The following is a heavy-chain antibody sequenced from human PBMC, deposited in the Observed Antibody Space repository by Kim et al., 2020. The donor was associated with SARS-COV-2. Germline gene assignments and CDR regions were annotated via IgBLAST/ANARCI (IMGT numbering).Heavy chain of an antibody. CDR1: GFTFSSYS. J-gene: IGHJ3*02. CDR3: ATSYCTNGVCYLGKNAFDI. D-gene: IGHD2-8*01. Sequence: GGSLRLSCAASGFTFSSYSMNWVRQAPGKGLEWVSSISSSSSYIYYADSVKGRFTISRDNAKNSLYLQMNSLRAEDTAVYYCATSYCTNGVCYLGKNAFDIWGQGTMVTVSS. CDR2: ISSSSSYI. V-gene: IGHV3-21*01.